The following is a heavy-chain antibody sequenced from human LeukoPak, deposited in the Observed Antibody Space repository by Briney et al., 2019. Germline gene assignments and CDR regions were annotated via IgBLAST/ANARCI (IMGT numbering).Heavy chain of an antibody. D-gene: IGHD6-25*01. J-gene: IGHJ3*02. V-gene: IGHV3-43*02. Sequence: GGSLRLSRAASGFTFDDYAMHWVRQAPGKGLEWVSLISGDGGSTYYADSVKGRFTISRDNSKNSLYLQMNSLRAEDTALYYCAKDMAATGRPDAFDIWGQGTMVTVSS. CDR2: ISGDGGST. CDR1: GFTFDDYA. CDR3: AKDMAATGRPDAFDI.